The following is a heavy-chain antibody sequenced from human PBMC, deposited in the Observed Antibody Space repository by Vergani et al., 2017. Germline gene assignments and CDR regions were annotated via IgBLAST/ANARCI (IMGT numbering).Heavy chain of an antibody. V-gene: IGHV1-69*08. D-gene: IGHD6-19*01. CDR3: ARDEGSGWYEYYNWSDS. CDR1: GGTFSSYT. J-gene: IGHJ5*01. Sequence: QVQLVQSGAEVKKPGSSVKVSCKASGGTFSSYTISWVRQAPGQGLEWMGRIIAILGMANYAQKFQGRVTFTADKSTSTAYMELSSLRSEDTAVYYCARDEGSGWYEYYNWSDSWGQGTLVTVSS. CDR2: IIAILGMA.